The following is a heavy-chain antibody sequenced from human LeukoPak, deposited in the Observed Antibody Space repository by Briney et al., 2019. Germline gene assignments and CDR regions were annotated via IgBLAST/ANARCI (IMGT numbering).Heavy chain of an antibody. D-gene: IGHD6-13*01. J-gene: IGHJ4*02. CDR1: GGTSSSYA. V-gene: IGHV1-69*04. CDR3: ARDHIAAAGTFGY. CDR2: IIPILGIA. Sequence: ASVKVSCKASGGTSSSYAISWVRQAPGQGLEWMGRIIPILGIANYAQKFQGRVTITADKSTSTAYMELSSLRSEDTAVYYCARDHIAAAGTFGYWGQGTLVTVSS.